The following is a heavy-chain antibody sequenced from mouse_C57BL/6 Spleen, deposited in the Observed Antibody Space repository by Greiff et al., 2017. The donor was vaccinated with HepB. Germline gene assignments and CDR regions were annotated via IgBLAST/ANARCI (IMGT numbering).Heavy chain of an antibody. J-gene: IGHJ2*01. CDR3: CARGCFDY. Sequence: QVQLQQPGAELVKPGASVKLSCKASGYTFTSYWMQWVKQRPGQGLEWIGEIDPSDSYTNYNQKFKGKATLTVDTSSSTAYMQLSSLTSEDSAVFYCCARGCFDYWGQGTTLTVSS. CDR2: IDPSDSYT. V-gene: IGHV1-50*01. D-gene: IGHD3-2*02. CDR1: GYTFTSYW.